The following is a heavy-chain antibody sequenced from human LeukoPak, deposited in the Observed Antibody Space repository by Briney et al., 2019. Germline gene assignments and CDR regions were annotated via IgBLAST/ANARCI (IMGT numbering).Heavy chain of an antibody. D-gene: IGHD5-12*01. CDR1: GFTFSSYA. J-gene: IGHJ4*02. CDR2: ISYDGSNK. V-gene: IGHV3-30*04. CDR3: ARLSIQWTPEMYYFDY. Sequence: PGKSLRLSCAASGFTFSSYAMHWVRHAPGKGLEWVAVISYDGSNKNYADSLKGRFTISRDNSKNTLYLQMSSLRPEDTAIYYCARLSIQWTPEMYYFDYWGQGTLVTVSS.